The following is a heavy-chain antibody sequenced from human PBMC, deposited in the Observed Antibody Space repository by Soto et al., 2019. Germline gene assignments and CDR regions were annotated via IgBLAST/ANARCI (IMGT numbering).Heavy chain of an antibody. Sequence: ATLKESGPVLVKPTETLTLTCSVSGFSLNDAQVGVAWIRQTPGKALEWLALISSVDAKSYNPSLKTRLSISLDISISLVVLTVTNVSPVDTATYFCARAQNLVGSYDGLDPWGRGTFVTVSA. V-gene: IGHV2-26*01. D-gene: IGHD3-3*01. CDR2: ISSVDAK. CDR3: ARAQNLVGSYDGLDP. J-gene: IGHJ5*02. CDR1: GFSLNDAQVG.